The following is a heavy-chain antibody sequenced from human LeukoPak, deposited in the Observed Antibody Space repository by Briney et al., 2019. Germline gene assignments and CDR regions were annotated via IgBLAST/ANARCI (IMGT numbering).Heavy chain of an antibody. CDR1: GFTFSRHG. V-gene: IGHV3-30*19. J-gene: IGHJ3*02. CDR2: ISYDGSNK. D-gene: IGHD3-22*01. CDR3: ARETDSSGNGDDAFDI. Sequence: GGSLRLSCAASGFTFSRHGMHWVRQAPGKGLEWVAVISYDGSNKYYADSVKGRFIISRDNSKNTLYLQMNSLRAEDTAVYYCARETDSSGNGDDAFDIWGQGTMVTVSS.